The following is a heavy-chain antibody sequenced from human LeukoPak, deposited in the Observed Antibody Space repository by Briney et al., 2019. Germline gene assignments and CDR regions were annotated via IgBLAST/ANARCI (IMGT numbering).Heavy chain of an antibody. D-gene: IGHD3-22*01. J-gene: IGHJ3*02. V-gene: IGHV3-7*01. CDR3: ARTGYYYDSSGYYYRWAFDI. CDR2: IKQDGSEK. Sequence: GGSLRLSCAASGFTFSSYWMSWVRQAPGKGLEWGANIKQDGSEKYYVDSVKGRFTISRDNAKNSLYLQMNSLRAEDTAVYYCARTGYYYDSSGYYYRWAFDIWGQGTMVTVSS. CDR1: GFTFSSYW.